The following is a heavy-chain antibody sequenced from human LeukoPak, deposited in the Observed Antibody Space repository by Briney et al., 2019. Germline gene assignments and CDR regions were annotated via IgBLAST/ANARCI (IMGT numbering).Heavy chain of an antibody. D-gene: IGHD5/OR15-5a*01. CDR2: IIPIFGAT. Sequence: GASVTVSFKASGGTFNSYGFSWVRQAPGQGLEWMGGIIPIFGATKYGQRFQGRITITTDESTSKSYMELSSLRSEDTAVYYCARVDSMVSTLGPIDTWGQGTLVTVSS. CDR3: ARVDSMVSTLGPIDT. V-gene: IGHV1-69*05. CDR1: GGTFNSYG. J-gene: IGHJ5*02.